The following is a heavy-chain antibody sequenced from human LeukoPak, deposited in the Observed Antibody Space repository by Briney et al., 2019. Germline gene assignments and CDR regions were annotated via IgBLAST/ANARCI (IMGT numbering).Heavy chain of an antibody. CDR1: GFTFSTYA. J-gene: IGHJ4*02. V-gene: IGHV3-23*01. CDR3: ARSFGVDIY. D-gene: IGHD3-3*01. CDR2: ISNSGGST. Sequence: GGSLRLSCAASGFTFSTYAMSWVRQAPGKGLEWVSSISNSGGSTYYADSVKGRFTISRDKSKNRLYLQMNSLRAEDTAVYYCARSFGVDIYWGQGTLVTVSS.